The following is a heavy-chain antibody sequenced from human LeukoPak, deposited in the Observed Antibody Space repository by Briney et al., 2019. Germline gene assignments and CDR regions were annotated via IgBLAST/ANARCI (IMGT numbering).Heavy chain of an antibody. CDR2: IYYSGST. CDR3: ARGPYDFWSGYATGPWFDP. D-gene: IGHD3-3*01. V-gene: IGHV4-59*12. CDR1: GGSISSYY. Sequence: PSETLSLTCTVSGGSISSYYWSWIRQPPGKGLEWIGYIYYSGSTNYNPSLKSRVTISVDRSKNQFSLKLSSVTAADTAVYYCARGPYDFWSGYATGPWFDPWGQGTLVTVSS. J-gene: IGHJ5*02.